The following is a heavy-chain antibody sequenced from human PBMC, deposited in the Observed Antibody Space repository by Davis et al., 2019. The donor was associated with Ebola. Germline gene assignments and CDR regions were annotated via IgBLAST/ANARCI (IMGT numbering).Heavy chain of an antibody. J-gene: IGHJ4*02. CDR2: IDPSDSST. V-gene: IGHV5-10-1*01. CDR3: ARQGGIALTNFDY. D-gene: IGHD6-13*01. CDR1: GYTFTRYW. Sequence: KVSCKASGYTFTRYWINWVRQMPGEGLEWLGRIDPSDSSTKYKPSFEGHVAISADTSTGTAYLQWSSLQASDTAMYYCARQGGIALTNFDYWGQGTLVTVSS.